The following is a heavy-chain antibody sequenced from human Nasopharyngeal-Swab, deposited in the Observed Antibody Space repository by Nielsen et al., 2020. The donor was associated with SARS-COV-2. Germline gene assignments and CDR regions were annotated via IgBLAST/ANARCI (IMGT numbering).Heavy chain of an antibody. CDR3: ARAPWYYYDSSGPLLDY. CDR2: INAGNGNT. V-gene: IGHV1-18*01. Sequence: WVRQAPGQRLEWMGWINAGNGNTNYAQKLQGRVTMTTDTSTSTAYMELRSLRSDDTAVYYCARAPWYYYDSSGPLLDYWGQGTLVTVSS. D-gene: IGHD3-22*01. J-gene: IGHJ4*02.